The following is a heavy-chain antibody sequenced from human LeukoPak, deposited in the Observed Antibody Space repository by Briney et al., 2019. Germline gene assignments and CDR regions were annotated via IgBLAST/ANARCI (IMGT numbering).Heavy chain of an antibody. CDR3: ARGLRTRSGYGLDP. Sequence: PSETLSLTCAVYGGSFSGYHWSWIRQPPGKGLKWIGEINHSGSTNYNPSLKSRVTISVDTSKNQFSLKLSSVTAADTAVYYCARGLRTRSGYGLDPWGQGTLVTVSS. J-gene: IGHJ4*02. V-gene: IGHV4-34*01. CDR2: INHSGST. D-gene: IGHD5-12*01. CDR1: GGSFSGYH.